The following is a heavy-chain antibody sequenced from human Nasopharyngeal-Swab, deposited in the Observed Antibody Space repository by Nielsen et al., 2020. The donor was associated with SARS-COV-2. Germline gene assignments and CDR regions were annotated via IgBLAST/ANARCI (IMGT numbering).Heavy chain of an antibody. J-gene: IGHJ4*02. CDR3: ARETAMDSHYFDY. V-gene: IGHV1-69*13. CDR1: GGTSSSYG. D-gene: IGHD5-18*01. Sequence: SVKVSCKASGGTSSSYGIRWVRQAPGQGLEWMGGIIPIFGTANYAQKFQDRVTITADESTSTAYMELSSLRSEDTAVYYCARETAMDSHYFDYWGQGTLVTVSS. CDR2: IIPIFGTA.